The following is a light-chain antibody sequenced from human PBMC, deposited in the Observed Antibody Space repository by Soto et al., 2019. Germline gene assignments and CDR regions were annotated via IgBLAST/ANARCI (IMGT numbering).Light chain of an antibody. CDR3: QHANSFPYT. V-gene: IGKV1D-12*01. J-gene: IGKJ2*01. Sequence: DIQMTQSPSSVSASVGDRVTITCRASQDISTWLAWYQQKPGKAPNLLIYAGSSLQSGVPLRFSGSGSGTDFTLTISSLQPEDVATYYCQHANSFPYTFGQGTKLEIK. CDR2: AGS. CDR1: QDISTW.